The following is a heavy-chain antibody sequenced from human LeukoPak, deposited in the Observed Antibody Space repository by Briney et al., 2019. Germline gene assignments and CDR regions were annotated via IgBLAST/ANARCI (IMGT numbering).Heavy chain of an antibody. CDR1: GYTFTNFG. Sequence: EASVKVPCKASGYTFTNFGISWVRQAPGQGLEWMGWISAYNGNTNYAQRLQGRVTMTTDTSTSTAYMELRSLRSDDTAVYYCARDRDYGDYNTQDLFVYWGQGTLVTVSS. D-gene: IGHD4-17*01. V-gene: IGHV1-18*01. J-gene: IGHJ4*02. CDR2: ISAYNGNT. CDR3: ARDRDYGDYNTQDLFVY.